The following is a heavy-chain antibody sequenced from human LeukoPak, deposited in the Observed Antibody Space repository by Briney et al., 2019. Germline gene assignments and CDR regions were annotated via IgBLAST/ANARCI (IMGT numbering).Heavy chain of an antibody. CDR3: AKRGNAISFFDP. V-gene: IGHV3-23*01. Sequence: PGGSLRLSCAASGFTFSSYAMSWVRQAPGKGLEWVSGLSATGDLSYYADSVKGRFTVSRDNSKNTFYMDMSSLRAEDTAVYYCAKRGNAISFFDPWGQGTLVTVSS. CDR2: LSATGDLS. CDR1: GFTFSSYA. D-gene: IGHD2/OR15-2a*01. J-gene: IGHJ5*02.